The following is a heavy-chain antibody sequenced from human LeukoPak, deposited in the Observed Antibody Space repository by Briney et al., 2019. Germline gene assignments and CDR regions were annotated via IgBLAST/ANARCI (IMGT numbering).Heavy chain of an antibody. CDR3: ARLSPLQQSPSYYYGMDV. D-gene: IGHD4-11*01. Sequence: SETLSLTSAVYGGSFSGYYWSWIRQPPGKGLEWIGEINHSGSTNYNPSLKSRVTISVDTSKNQFSLKLSSVTAADTAVYYCARLSPLQQSPSYYYGMDVWGQGTTVTVSS. J-gene: IGHJ6*02. CDR2: INHSGST. V-gene: IGHV4-34*01. CDR1: GGSFSGYY.